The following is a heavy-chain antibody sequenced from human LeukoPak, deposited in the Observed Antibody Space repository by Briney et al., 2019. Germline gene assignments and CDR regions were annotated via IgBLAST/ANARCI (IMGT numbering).Heavy chain of an antibody. CDR1: GYTFTSYY. V-gene: IGHV1-46*01. J-gene: IGHJ6*03. D-gene: IGHD3-10*01. Sequence: GASVKVSCKASGYTFTSYYMHWVRQAPGQGLEWMGIINPSGGSTSYAQKFQGRVTMTRDMSTSTVYMELSSLRSEDTAVYYCARDPGGCYGSGSSHYYYYMDVWGKGTTVTISS. CDR2: INPSGGST. CDR3: ARDPGGCYGSGSSHYYYYMDV.